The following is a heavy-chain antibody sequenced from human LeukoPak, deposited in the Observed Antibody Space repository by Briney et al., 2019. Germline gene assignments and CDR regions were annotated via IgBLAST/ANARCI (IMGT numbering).Heavy chain of an antibody. J-gene: IGHJ4*02. CDR3: ARGRVFLDY. CDR2: IWYDGGNK. Sequence: GRSLRLSCAASGFTFSSYGMHWVRQAPGKGLEWVAVIWYDGGNKYYANSVKGRFTISRDNSKNTLYLQMNSLRAEDTAVYYCARGRVFLDYWGQGTLVTVSS. D-gene: IGHD2/OR15-2a*01. V-gene: IGHV3-33*01. CDR1: GFTFSSYG.